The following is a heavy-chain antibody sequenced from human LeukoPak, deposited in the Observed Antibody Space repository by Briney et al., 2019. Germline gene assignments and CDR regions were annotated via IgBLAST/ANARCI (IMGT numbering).Heavy chain of an antibody. J-gene: IGHJ4*02. Sequence: GGSLRLSCATSGFTFSSYAMSWVRQAPGKGLEWVSYISSSSSNIYYADSVKGRFTISRDNAKNSLYLQMNSLRDEDTAVYYCARDRSGYYLFDYWGQGALVTVSS. CDR1: GFTFSSYA. D-gene: IGHD3-22*01. CDR3: ARDRSGYYLFDY. V-gene: IGHV3-48*02. CDR2: ISSSSSNI.